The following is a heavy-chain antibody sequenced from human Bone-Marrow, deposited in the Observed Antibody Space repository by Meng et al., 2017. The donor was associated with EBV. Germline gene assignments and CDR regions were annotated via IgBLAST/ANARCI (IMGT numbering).Heavy chain of an antibody. CDR3: ATGSSSWSPFDY. CDR1: GGSSSSSSYY. CDR2: IYYSGST. D-gene: IGHD6-13*01. J-gene: IGHJ4*02. V-gene: IGHV4-39*01. Sequence: LQESGPGLVTLSQTLSLSCTFSGGSSSSSSYYWGWIRQPPGKGLEWIGSIYYSGSTYYNPSLKSRVTISVDTSKNQFSLKLSSVTAADTAVYYCATGSSSWSPFDYWGQGTLVTVSS.